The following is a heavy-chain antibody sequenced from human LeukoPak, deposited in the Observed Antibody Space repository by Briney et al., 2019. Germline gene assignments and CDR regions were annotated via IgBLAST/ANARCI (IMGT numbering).Heavy chain of an antibody. CDR1: VFTFSSYW. Sequence: GGSLRLSCAASVFTFSSYWMNWVRQAPGKGLVWVSRIASDGSSTTYADSVKGRFSISRDNAKNTLYLQMNSLRVEDTAVYYCARGRPHGNDYWGQGTLVTVSS. D-gene: IGHD4-23*01. CDR2: IASDGSST. V-gene: IGHV3-74*01. J-gene: IGHJ4*02. CDR3: ARGRPHGNDY.